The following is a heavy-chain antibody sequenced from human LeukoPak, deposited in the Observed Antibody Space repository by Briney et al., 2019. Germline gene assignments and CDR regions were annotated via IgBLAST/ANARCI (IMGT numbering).Heavy chain of an antibody. CDR2: ISWNSGSI. Sequence: SGGSLRLSCAASGFTFDDYAMHWVRQAPGKGLEWVSGISWNSGSIGYADSVKGRFTIFRDNAKNSLYLQMNSLRAEDTALYYCAKGWLTRCFDYWGQGTLVTVSS. D-gene: IGHD4-17*01. V-gene: IGHV3-9*01. CDR3: AKGWLTRCFDY. CDR1: GFTFDDYA. J-gene: IGHJ4*02.